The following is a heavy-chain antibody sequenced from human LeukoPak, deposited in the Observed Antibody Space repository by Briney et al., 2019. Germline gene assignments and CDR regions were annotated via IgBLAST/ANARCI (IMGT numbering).Heavy chain of an antibody. Sequence: PSETLSLTCTVSGDSINTKNYYWGWIRQPPGKGLEWIGSIYYSGNTYYNPSLKSRVTVSIDTSKNQFSLRLSSVTAADTAVYHCARHSYGTFDYWGQGTLVTVSS. CDR3: ARHSYGTFDY. CDR2: IYYSGNT. D-gene: IGHD5-18*01. V-gene: IGHV4-39*01. J-gene: IGHJ4*02. CDR1: GDSINTKNYY.